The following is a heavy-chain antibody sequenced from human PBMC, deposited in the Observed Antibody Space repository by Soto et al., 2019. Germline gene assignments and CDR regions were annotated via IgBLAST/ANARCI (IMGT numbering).Heavy chain of an antibody. CDR2: ISYDGSNK. CDR1: GFTFSSYA. J-gene: IGHJ4*02. D-gene: IGHD6-13*01. V-gene: IGHV3-30-3*01. CDR3: ARDHYLVVGAAAGLFDY. Sequence: QVQLVESGGGVVQPGRSLRLSCAASGFTFSSYAMHWVRQAPGKGLEWVAVISYDGSNKYYADSVKGRFTISRDNSKNTLYLQMNSLRAEDTAVYYCARDHYLVVGAAAGLFDYWGQGTLVTVSS.